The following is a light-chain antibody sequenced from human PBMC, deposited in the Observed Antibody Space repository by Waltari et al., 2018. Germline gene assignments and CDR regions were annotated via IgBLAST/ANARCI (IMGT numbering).Light chain of an antibody. CDR1: QSVGTY. CDR2: GAS. CDR3: QKYVNLPAT. Sequence: EIVLTPSPGTLSLSPGERATLPCRASQSVGTYLAWYQQKPGQAPRLLIYGASNRATGIPERFSGSGSGTDFSLTISRLEPEDFAVYYCQKYVNLPATFGQGTKVEIK. V-gene: IGKV3-20*01. J-gene: IGKJ1*01.